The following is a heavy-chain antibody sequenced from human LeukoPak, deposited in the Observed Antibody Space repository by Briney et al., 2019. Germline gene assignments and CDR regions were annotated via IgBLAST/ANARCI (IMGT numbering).Heavy chain of an antibody. CDR1: GFTSNSTA. J-gene: IGHJ4*02. V-gene: IGHV3-30-3*01. D-gene: IGHD3-16*01. CDR3: ARDFDYVWGNPDY. Sequence: GGSLRVSCAASGFTSNSTAVHWLRQAPGKGREWVAIISFDGSNEYYADSVRGRFTISRDNSKNTLSLQMNNLRPGDTAVYYCARDFDYVWGNPDYWGRGTLVIVSS. CDR2: ISFDGSNE.